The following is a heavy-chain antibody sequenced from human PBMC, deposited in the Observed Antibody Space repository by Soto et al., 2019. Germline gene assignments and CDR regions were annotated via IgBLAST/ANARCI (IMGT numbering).Heavy chain of an antibody. V-gene: IGHV1-18*01. CDR1: GYTFTSYG. D-gene: IGHD3-3*01. J-gene: IGHJ6*03. CDR2: ISAYNGNT. Sequence: ASVKVSCKASGYTFTSYGISWVRQAPGQGLEWMGWISAYNGNTNYAQKLQGRVTMTTDTSTSTAYMELRSLRSDDTAVYYCASSADDFWSGYYWGGYYYYMDVWGKGTTVTVSS. CDR3: ASSADDFWSGYYWGGYYYYMDV.